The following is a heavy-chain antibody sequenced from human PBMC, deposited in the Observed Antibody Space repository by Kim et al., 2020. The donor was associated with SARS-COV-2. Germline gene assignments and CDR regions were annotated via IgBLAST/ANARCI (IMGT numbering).Heavy chain of an antibody. CDR2: IYYSGST. J-gene: IGHJ4*02. CDR1: GGSISSYY. Sequence: SETLSLTCTVSGGSISSYYWSWIRQPPGKGLEWIGYIYYSGSTNYNPSLKSRVTISVDTSKNQFSLKLSSVTAADTAVYYCASCRYYYDSSGYYSTLFDYWGQGTLVTVSS. V-gene: IGHV4-59*01. CDR3: ASCRYYYDSSGYYSTLFDY. D-gene: IGHD3-22*01.